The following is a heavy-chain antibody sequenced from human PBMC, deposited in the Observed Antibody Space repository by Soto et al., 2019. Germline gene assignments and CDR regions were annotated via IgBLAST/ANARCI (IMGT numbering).Heavy chain of an antibody. CDR2: INPNSGGT. J-gene: IGHJ5*02. CDR3: ARLTVTSPGNWFDP. Sequence: ASVKVSCKASGYTFTGYYMHWVRQAPGQGLEWMGWINPNSGGTNYAQKFQGRVTMTRXPXXSXXXMXLXXLRXDXTAVYYCARLTVTSPGNWFDPWGQGTLVTVSS. D-gene: IGHD4-4*01. V-gene: IGHV1-2*02. CDR1: GYTFTGYY.